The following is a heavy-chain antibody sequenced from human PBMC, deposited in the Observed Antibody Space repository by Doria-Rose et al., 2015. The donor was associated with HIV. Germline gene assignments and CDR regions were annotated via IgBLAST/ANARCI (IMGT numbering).Heavy chain of an antibody. CDR1: GFILSDYG. Sequence: QVQLVQSGGGVVQPGRSLSLSCTASGFILSDYGMHWVRQAPGKGLEWVAVIWHDGSKVYFADSVKGRFSIFRDNSKNTLYLQMKSLRAEDTAIYYCARGSYGAFDIWGQGTMITVSS. D-gene: IGHD3-10*01. V-gene: IGHV3-33*01. J-gene: IGHJ3*02. CDR3: ARGSYGAFDI. CDR2: IWHDGSKV.